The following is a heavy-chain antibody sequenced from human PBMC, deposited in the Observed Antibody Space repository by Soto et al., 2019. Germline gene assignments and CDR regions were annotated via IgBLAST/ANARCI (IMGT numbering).Heavy chain of an antibody. CDR1: GGSISSYY. V-gene: IGHV4-59*01. CDR3: AREGYGDDDAFDI. Sequence: SETLSLTCTVSGGSISSYYWSWIRQPPGRGLEWIGYIYYSGSTNYNPSLKSRVTISVDTSKNQFSLKLSSVTAADTAVYYCAREGYGDDDAFDISGQGTIVIVS. CDR2: IYYSGST. J-gene: IGHJ3*02. D-gene: IGHD4-17*01.